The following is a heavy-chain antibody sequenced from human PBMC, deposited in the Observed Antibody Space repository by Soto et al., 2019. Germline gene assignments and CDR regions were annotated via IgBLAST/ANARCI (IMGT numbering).Heavy chain of an antibody. V-gene: IGHV1-69*01. D-gene: IGHD2-15*01. Sequence: QVQLVQSGAEVEKPGSSVKVSCKASGGTFSSYAISWVRQAPGQGLEWMGGIIPIFGTANYAKKFQGRVTITADESTSTAYMERSSLRSEDTAVDYCARSSGRAVVVVNWFDPWGQGTLVTVSS. CDR1: GGTFSSYA. J-gene: IGHJ5*02. CDR3: ARSSGRAVVVVNWFDP. CDR2: IIPIFGTA.